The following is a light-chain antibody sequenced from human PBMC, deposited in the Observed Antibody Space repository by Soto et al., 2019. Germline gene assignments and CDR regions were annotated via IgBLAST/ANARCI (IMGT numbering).Light chain of an antibody. CDR2: LEGSGSY. Sequence: QSVLTQSSSASASLGSSVKLTCTLSSGHSSYIIAWHQQQPGKAPRYLMKLEGSGSYNKGSGVPDRFSGSSSGADRYLTISNLPSEDEADYYCATWDSNTYAVFGGGTQLTVL. J-gene: IGLJ7*01. CDR1: SGHSSYI. CDR3: ATWDSNTYAV. V-gene: IGLV4-60*03.